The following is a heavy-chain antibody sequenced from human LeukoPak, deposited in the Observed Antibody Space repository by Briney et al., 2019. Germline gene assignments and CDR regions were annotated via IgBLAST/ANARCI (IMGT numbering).Heavy chain of an antibody. CDR1: GYSISNGYY. Sequence: PSETLSLTCTVSGYSISNGYYWGWIRQPPGKGLEWVGSIYHRGSTFYNPSLRSRVTISLDRSKKKFSLKLTSVTAADTAVYFCARGAEYYAIWRGYAGYSDYWGQGISVTVSP. CDR3: ARGAEYYAIWRGYAGYSDY. CDR2: IYHRGST. D-gene: IGHD3-3*01. V-gene: IGHV4-38-2*02. J-gene: IGHJ4*02.